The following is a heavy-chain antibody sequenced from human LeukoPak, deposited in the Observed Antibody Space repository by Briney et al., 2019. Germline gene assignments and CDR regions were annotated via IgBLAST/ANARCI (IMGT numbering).Heavy chain of an antibody. CDR3: ARSSRGVVVPAAILDAFDI. CDR2: MNPNSGNT. D-gene: IGHD2-2*01. V-gene: IGHV1-8*03. Sequence: ASVRVSCKASGYTFTNYDINWVRQVTGQGLEWMGWMNPNSGNTGYAQKFQGRVTITRNTSISTAYMELSSLRSEDAAVYFCARSSRGVVVPAAILDAFDIWGQGTMVTVSS. J-gene: IGHJ3*02. CDR1: GYTFTNYD.